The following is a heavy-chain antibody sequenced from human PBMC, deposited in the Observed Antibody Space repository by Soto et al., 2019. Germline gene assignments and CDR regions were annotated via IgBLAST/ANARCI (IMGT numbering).Heavy chain of an antibody. D-gene: IGHD6-13*01. CDR2: IYYSGST. V-gene: IGHV4-59*08. J-gene: IGHJ4*02. Sequence: WIRQPPGKGLEWIGYIYYSGSTNYNPSLKSRVTISVDTSKNQFSLKLSSVTAADTAVYYCARQIAAAGFTFDYWGQRTLVTVSS. CDR3: ARQIAAAGFTFDY.